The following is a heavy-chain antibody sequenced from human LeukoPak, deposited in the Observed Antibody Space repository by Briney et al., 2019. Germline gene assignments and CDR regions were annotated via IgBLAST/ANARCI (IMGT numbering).Heavy chain of an antibody. CDR3: ARHDYGGNSGDY. CDR1: GFTFSSYS. J-gene: IGHJ4*02. Sequence: PGGSLRLSCAASGFTFSSYSMNWVRQAPGKGLEWVSYIGTSSSTIYYADSVKGRFTISRGNAKNSLYLQMNSLRDEDTAVYYCARHDYGGNSGDYWGQGTLVTVSS. V-gene: IGHV3-48*02. CDR2: IGTSSSTI. D-gene: IGHD4-23*01.